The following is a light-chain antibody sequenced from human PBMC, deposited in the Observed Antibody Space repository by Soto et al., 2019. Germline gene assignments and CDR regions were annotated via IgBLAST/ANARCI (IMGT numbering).Light chain of an antibody. J-gene: IGKJ3*01. CDR1: QSVSSY. V-gene: IGKV3-11*01. Sequence: EIVLTQSPATLSLSPGERATLSCRASQSVSSYLAWYQQKPGQAPRLLIYDASNKATGIPARFSGIGSGTDFTLTISSLEPEYFAFYYCQQRSNWPPGFTFGPGTKVDIK. CDR3: QQRSNWPPGFT. CDR2: DAS.